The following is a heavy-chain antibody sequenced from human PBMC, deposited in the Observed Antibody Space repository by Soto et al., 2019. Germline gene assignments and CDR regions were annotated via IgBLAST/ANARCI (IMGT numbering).Heavy chain of an antibody. CDR3: ARGPSKTRITIFGVDIIPFDY. D-gene: IGHD3-3*01. CDR1: GFTFSNFE. CDR2: ISVSGDTI. Sequence: LRLSCAASGFTFSNFEMHWVRQAPGEGLDWAAYISVSGDTIYYADSVKGRFTISRDNAKDSLYLQMNSLRAEDTAVYYCARGPSKTRITIFGVDIIPFDYWAQGTLVTVSS. J-gene: IGHJ4*02. V-gene: IGHV3-48*03.